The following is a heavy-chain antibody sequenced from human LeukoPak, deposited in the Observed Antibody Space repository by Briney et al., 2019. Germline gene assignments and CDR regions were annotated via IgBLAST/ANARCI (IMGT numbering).Heavy chain of an antibody. D-gene: IGHD5-24*01. V-gene: IGHV3-15*01. Sequence: GGSLRLSCAASGFTFSNAWMSWVRQAPGKGLEWVGRIKSKTDGGTTEYAAPVKGRFTISRDDSKNTLYVQMNSLKTEDTAVYYCTTDFEMATISDQYWGQGTLVTVSS. CDR1: GFTFSNAW. J-gene: IGHJ4*02. CDR3: TTDFEMATISDQY. CDR2: IKSKTDGGTT.